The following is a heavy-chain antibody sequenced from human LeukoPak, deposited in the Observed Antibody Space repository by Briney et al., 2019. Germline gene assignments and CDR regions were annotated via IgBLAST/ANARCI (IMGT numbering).Heavy chain of an antibody. J-gene: IGHJ4*02. Sequence: GGSLRLSCAASGFPFSNYAMSWVRQAPGKGLEWVSSISSSSSYIYYADSVKGRFTISRDNAKNSLYLQMNSLRAEDTAVYYCARVDGGAVAATDYWGQGTLVTVSS. CDR2: ISSSSSYI. D-gene: IGHD6-19*01. CDR1: GFPFSNYA. V-gene: IGHV3-21*01. CDR3: ARVDGGAVAATDY.